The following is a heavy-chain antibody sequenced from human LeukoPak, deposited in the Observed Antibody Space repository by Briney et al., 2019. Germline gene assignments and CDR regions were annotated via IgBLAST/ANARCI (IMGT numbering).Heavy chain of an antibody. V-gene: IGHV1-2*02. CDR1: GYTFSGYY. CDR3: ARDSGVASLGPDY. Sequence: ASVKLSCKASGYTFSGYYMNWVRQAPGQALEWMGWINPNSGGTNSAQKFQCRVTMTRDTSISTAYMELSRLRSDDTAVYYCARDSGVASLGPDYWGQGTLVTVSS. D-gene: IGHD5-12*01. J-gene: IGHJ4*02. CDR2: INPNSGGT.